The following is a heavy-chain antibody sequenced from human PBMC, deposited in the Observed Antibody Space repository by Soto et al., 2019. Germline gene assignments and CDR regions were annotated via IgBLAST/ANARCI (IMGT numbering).Heavy chain of an antibody. CDR2: ISAYNGNT. D-gene: IGHD5-12*01. CDR1: GYTFTSYG. CDR3: ARDIVATIRARYVDY. Sequence: QVQLVQSGAAVKKPGASVKVSCKASGYTFTSYGISWVRQAPGQGLEWMGWISAYNGNTNYAQKLQGRVTMTPDTSTSTAYMELRSLRSDDTAVYYCARDIVATIRARYVDYWGQVTLVTVAS. J-gene: IGHJ4*02. V-gene: IGHV1-18*01.